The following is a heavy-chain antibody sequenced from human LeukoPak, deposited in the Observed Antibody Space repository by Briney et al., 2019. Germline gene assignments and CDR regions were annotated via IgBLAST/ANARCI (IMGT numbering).Heavy chain of an antibody. CDR2: ISYDGSNK. Sequence: GGSLRLSCAASRFTFSSYWMSWVRQAPGKGLEWVAVISYDGSNKYYADSVKGRFTISRDNSKNTLYLQMNSLRAEDTAVYYCASWAEGPQTGDATLDYWGQGTLVTVSS. J-gene: IGHJ4*02. CDR1: RFTFSSYW. D-gene: IGHD7-27*01. V-gene: IGHV3-30-3*01. CDR3: ASWAEGPQTGDATLDY.